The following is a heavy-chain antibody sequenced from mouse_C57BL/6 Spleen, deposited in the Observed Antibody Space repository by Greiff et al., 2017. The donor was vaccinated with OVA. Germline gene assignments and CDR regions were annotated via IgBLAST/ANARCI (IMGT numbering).Heavy chain of an antibody. CDR1: GYTFTSYG. J-gene: IGHJ3*01. Sequence: QVHVKQSGAELARPGASVKLSCKASGYTFTSYGISWVKQRTGQGLEWIGEIYPRSGNTYYNEKFKGKATLTADKSSSTAYMELRSLTSEDSAVYFCAREGDSSGYSWFAYWGQGTLVTVSA. CDR2: IYPRSGNT. CDR3: AREGDSSGYSWFAY. D-gene: IGHD3-2*02. V-gene: IGHV1-81*01.